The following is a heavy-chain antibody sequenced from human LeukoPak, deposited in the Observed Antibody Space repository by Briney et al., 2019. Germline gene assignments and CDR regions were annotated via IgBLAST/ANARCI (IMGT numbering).Heavy chain of an antibody. J-gene: IGHJ2*01. D-gene: IGHD3-16*01. Sequence: GGSLRLSCAASGFTFSSYWMHWVRQAPGQGLVWVSRMNTDGSSTSYADSVKGRFTISRDNAKNTLYLQMNSLRVEDTAVYYCARPSFGAHWYFDLWGRGTLVTVSS. V-gene: IGHV3-74*01. CDR2: MNTDGSST. CDR1: GFTFSSYW. CDR3: ARPSFGAHWYFDL.